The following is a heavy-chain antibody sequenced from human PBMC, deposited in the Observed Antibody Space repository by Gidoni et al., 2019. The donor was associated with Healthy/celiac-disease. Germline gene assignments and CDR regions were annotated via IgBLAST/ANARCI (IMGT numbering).Heavy chain of an antibody. CDR1: GLTFSGSA. V-gene: IGHV3-73*01. J-gene: IGHJ4*02. CDR2: IRSKANSYAT. CDR3: TRHAVGATRNDY. Sequence: EVQLVESGGGLVQPGGSLTLSCAASGLTFSGSAMHWVRQASGKGLEWVGRIRSKANSYATAYAASVKGRFTISRDDSKNTAYLQMNSLKTEDTAVYYCTRHAVGATRNDYWGQGTLVTVSS. D-gene: IGHD1-26*01.